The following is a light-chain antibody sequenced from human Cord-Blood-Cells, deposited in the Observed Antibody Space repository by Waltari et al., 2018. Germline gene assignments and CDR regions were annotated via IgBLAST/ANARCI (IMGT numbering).Light chain of an antibody. J-gene: IGKJ4*01. CDR3: QQYYSTP. CDR1: QGISSY. CDR2: YAS. V-gene: IGKV1D-43*01. Sequence: AIRMTQSPFSLSASVGDRVTITCWASQGISSYLAWYQQKPAKAPKLFIYYASSLQRGVPSRFSGSGSGTDYTLTISSLQPEDFATYYCQQYYSTPFGGGTKVEIK.